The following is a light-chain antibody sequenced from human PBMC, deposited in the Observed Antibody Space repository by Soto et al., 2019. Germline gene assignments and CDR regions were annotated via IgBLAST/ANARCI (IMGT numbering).Light chain of an antibody. V-gene: IGKV3-15*01. Sequence: MVMTQSPATLSVYHGERATLSCRASQSVSSNLAWYQQKPGQAPRLLIYAASTRATGVPARFSGSGSGTEFTLTISSLQSEDFAVYYCQQNNNWPPITFGQGTRL. CDR1: QSVSSN. J-gene: IGKJ5*01. CDR2: AAS. CDR3: QQNNNWPPIT.